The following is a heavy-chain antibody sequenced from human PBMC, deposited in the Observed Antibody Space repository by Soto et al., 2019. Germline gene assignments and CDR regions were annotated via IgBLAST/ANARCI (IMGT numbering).Heavy chain of an antibody. CDR3: TTSLGYCSSTSCYDY. CDR2: IKSKTDGGTT. Sequence: GGSLRLSCAASGFTFSNAWMSWVRQAPGKGLEWVGRIKSKTDGGTTDYAAPVKGRFTITRDDSKNTLYLQMNSLKTEDTAVYYCTTSLGYCSSTSCYDYWGQGTLVTVSS. J-gene: IGHJ4*02. CDR1: GFTFSNAW. V-gene: IGHV3-15*01. D-gene: IGHD2-2*01.